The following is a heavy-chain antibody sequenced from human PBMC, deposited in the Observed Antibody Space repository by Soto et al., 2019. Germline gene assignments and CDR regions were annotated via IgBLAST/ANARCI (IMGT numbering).Heavy chain of an antibody. CDR2: IYYSGST. CDR3: ASPRGRYGPGSYYDYGMDV. J-gene: IGHJ6*02. CDR1: GGSISSGDYY. D-gene: IGHD3-10*01. Sequence: PSETLSLTCTVSGGSISSGDYYWSWIRQPPGKGLEWIGYIYYSGSTYYNPSLKSRVTISVDTSKNQFSLKLSSVTAADTAVYYCASPRGRYGPGSYYDYGMDVWGQGTTVTVSS. V-gene: IGHV4-30-4*01.